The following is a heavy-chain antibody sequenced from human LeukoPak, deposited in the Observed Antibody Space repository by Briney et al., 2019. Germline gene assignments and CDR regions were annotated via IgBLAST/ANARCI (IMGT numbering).Heavy chain of an antibody. CDR1: GFTFDDYA. CDR3: AKDKDSSGWFGYYFDY. D-gene: IGHD6-19*01. J-gene: IGHJ4*02. V-gene: IGHV3-43*02. CDR2: ISGDGGST. Sequence: PGGTLRLSSAASGFTFDDYAVHWVHQAPGKGLEWVSLISGDGGSTYYADSVKGRFTISRDNSKNSLYLQMNSLRTEDTALYYCAKDKDSSGWFGYYFDYWGQGTLVTVSS.